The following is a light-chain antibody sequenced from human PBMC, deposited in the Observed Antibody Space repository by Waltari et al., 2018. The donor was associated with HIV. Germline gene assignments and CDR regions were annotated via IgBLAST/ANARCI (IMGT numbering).Light chain of an antibody. Sequence: QSALTQPPSASGSPGQSVTISCPGPSSDVGGYNYVPWYQQHPGKAPKLMIYEVSKRPSGVPDRFSGSKSGNTASLTVSGLQAEDEADYYCSSYAGSNNLVFGGGTKLTVL. V-gene: IGLV2-8*01. CDR2: EVS. CDR1: SSDVGGYNY. J-gene: IGLJ2*01. CDR3: SSYAGSNNLV.